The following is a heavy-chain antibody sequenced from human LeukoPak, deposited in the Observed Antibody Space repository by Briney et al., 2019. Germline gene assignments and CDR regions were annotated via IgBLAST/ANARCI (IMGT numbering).Heavy chain of an antibody. J-gene: IGHJ4*02. V-gene: IGHV3-74*01. CDR3: AREIPFDY. CDR1: GFTFSSNW. Sequence: QPGGSLRLSCAASGFTFSSNWMHWVRQAPGKWLVWVSRINSDGSSTTYAESVKGRFTISRDNAKNTLYLQMNSLRAEDTAVYYCAREIPFDYWGQGTLVTVSS. D-gene: IGHD2-21*01. CDR2: INSDGSST.